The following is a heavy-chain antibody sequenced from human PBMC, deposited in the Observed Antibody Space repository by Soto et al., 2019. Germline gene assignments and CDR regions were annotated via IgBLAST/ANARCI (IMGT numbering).Heavy chain of an antibody. CDR3: ASRDCSSTSCQYYFDY. V-gene: IGHV4-34*01. D-gene: IGHD2-2*01. J-gene: IGHJ4*02. Sequence: QVQLQQWGAGLLKPSETLSLTCAVYGWSFSGYYWSWIRQPPGKGLEWIGEINHSGSTNYNPSLKSRVTISVDTSKNQFSLKLSSVTAADTAVYYCASRDCSSTSCQYYFDYWGQGTLVTVSS. CDR1: GWSFSGYY. CDR2: INHSGST.